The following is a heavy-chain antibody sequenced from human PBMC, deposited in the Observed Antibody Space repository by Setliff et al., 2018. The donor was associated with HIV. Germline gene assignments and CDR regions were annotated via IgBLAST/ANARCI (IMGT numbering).Heavy chain of an antibody. CDR2: IYTSGST. V-gene: IGHV4-4*08. D-gene: IGHD3-3*01. Sequence: SETLSLTCTVSGGSISSHYWSWIRQPPGKGLEWVGHIYTSGSTNYNPSLKSRVTMSVGTSKNQFSLKLSSVTAADTAVYYCARCYYNFWSGYPLDYMDVWGKGTTVTVSS. CDR1: GGSISSHY. CDR3: ARCYYNFWSGYPLDYMDV. J-gene: IGHJ6*03.